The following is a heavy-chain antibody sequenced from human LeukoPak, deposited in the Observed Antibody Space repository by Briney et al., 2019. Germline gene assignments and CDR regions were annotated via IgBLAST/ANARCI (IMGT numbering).Heavy chain of an antibody. J-gene: IGHJ6*04. D-gene: IGHD2-2*01. CDR3: ARASHIVVVPAATHYYGMDV. CDR1: GGTFSSYA. Sequence: SVKVSCKASGGTFSSYAISWVRQAPGQGLEWMGGIIPIFGTANYAQKFQGRVTITADESTSTAYMELSSLRSEDTAVYYCARASHIVVVPAATHYYGMDVWGKGTTVTVSS. V-gene: IGHV1-69*13. CDR2: IIPIFGTA.